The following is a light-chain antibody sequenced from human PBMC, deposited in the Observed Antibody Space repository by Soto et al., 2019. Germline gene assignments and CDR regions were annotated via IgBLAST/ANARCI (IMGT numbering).Light chain of an antibody. J-gene: IGLJ1*01. CDR2: EGR. V-gene: IGLV2-23*01. CDR3: LSYGKV. Sequence: QSAQSQPASVSWSPGHLITISCTGINSGVVNYEYVSWYQQFPDKAPKLIIYEGRERPSGVSDRFSGSKSDNAASLTISALKTEDEAEYFCLSYGKVFGTGTKVTVL. CDR1: NSGVVNYEY.